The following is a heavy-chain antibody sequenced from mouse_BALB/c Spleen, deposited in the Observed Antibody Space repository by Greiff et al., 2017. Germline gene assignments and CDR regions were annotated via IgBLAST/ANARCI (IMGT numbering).Heavy chain of an antibody. CDR2: IYPSDSYT. CDR1: GYTSTSYW. CDR3: TAGNYGDY. D-gene: IGHD2-1*01. Sequence: QVQLQQPGAELVRPGASVKLSCKASGYTSTSYWINWVKQRPGQGLEWIGNIYPSDSYTNYNQKFKDKATLTVDKSSSTAYMQLSSPTSEDSAVYYCTAGNYGDYWGQGTTLTVSS. V-gene: IGHV1-69*02. J-gene: IGHJ2*01.